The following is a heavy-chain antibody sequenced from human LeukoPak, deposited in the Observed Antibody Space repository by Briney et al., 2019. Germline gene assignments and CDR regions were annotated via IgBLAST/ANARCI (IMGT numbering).Heavy chain of an antibody. J-gene: IGHJ5*02. CDR3: ARKAAREFDP. CDR2: IYYSGST. D-gene: IGHD2-15*01. V-gene: IGHV4-59*01. Sequence: SETLSLTCTVSGGSISSYYWSWLRQPPGKGLEWIGYIYYSGSTNYNPSLKSRVTISVDTSKNQFSLKLSSVTAADTAVYYCARKAAREFDPWGQGTLVTVSS. CDR1: GGSISSYY.